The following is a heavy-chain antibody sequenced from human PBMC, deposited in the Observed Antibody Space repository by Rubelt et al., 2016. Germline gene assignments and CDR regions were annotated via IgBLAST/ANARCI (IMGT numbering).Heavy chain of an antibody. Sequence: RSHAMHWVRQAPGRGLEWVAVIWYDGSDKYYADSVKGRFTISRDNSKNTLYLQMNTLRAKDTAVYYCATVANGNTIAFDIWGQGTMVTVSS. CDR1: RSHA. V-gene: IGHV3-33*01. J-gene: IGHJ3*02. CDR3: ATVANGNTIAFDI. D-gene: IGHD3-3*01. CDR2: IWYDGSDK.